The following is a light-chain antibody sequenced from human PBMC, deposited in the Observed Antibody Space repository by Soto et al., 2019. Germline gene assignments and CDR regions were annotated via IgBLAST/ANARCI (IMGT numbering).Light chain of an antibody. CDR2: DTY. J-gene: IGLJ2*01. Sequence: QTVVTQEPSLTVSPGGTVTLTCASSTGAVTSGHYPYWFQQRPGQVPRTLIYDTYNKQSWTPDRFSGSLLGGKAALTLSGAQPEDEADYYCLLVCTGGRAFGGGTKLTVL. CDR3: LLVCTGGRA. CDR1: TGAVTSGHY. V-gene: IGLV7-46*01.